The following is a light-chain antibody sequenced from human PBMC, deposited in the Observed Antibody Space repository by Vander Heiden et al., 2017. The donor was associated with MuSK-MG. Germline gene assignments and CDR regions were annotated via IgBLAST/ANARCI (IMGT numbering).Light chain of an antibody. CDR3: QQYGPSVT. V-gene: IGKV3-20*01. Sequence: EIVLTQSPGTLSLSPGERATLSCRASQSVSSSYLAWYQQKPGQAPRLLTYGASSRATGIPDRFSGSGSGTDFTLTISRLEPEDFAVYYCQQYGPSVTFGQGTKLEIK. J-gene: IGKJ2*01. CDR2: GAS. CDR1: QSVSSSY.